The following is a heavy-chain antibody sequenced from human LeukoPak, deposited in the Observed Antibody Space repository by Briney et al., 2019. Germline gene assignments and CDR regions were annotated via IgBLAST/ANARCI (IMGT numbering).Heavy chain of an antibody. V-gene: IGHV3-15*07. CDR2: IRSNSDGGTI. CDR1: GFTFSNAW. J-gene: IGHJ5*02. CDR3: ATDFYDST. D-gene: IGHD3-22*01. Sequence: GGSLRLSCATSGFTFSNAWMNWVRQAPGKGLEWVGRIRSNSDGGTIDYAAPVKGRFTLSRDDSKTTLYLQMNSLQTEDTAVYYCATDFYDSTWGQGALVTVSS.